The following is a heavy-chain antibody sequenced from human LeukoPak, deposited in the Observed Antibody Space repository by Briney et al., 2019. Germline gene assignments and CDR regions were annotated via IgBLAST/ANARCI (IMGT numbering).Heavy chain of an antibody. CDR1: GFTSSSYW. V-gene: IGHV3-7*05. CDR2: IKEDGSGK. CDR3: ARASGRSTSSGYFDY. D-gene: IGHD6-6*01. J-gene: IGHJ4*02. Sequence: GGSLRLSCAAAGFTSSSYWMSWVRQAAGKGLEWVASIKEDGSGKYVDSVKGRFTVSRDNARNSVSLEMNSLRAEDTAVYYCARASGRSTSSGYFDYWGQGSLVTVSS.